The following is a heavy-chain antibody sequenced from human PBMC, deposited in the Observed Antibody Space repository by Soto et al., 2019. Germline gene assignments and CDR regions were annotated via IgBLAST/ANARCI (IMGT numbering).Heavy chain of an antibody. D-gene: IGHD1-26*01. CDR1: GGSISSGGYS. CDR2: IYHSGST. CDR3: ARAGVVGATALDY. V-gene: IGHV4-30-2*01. J-gene: IGHJ4*02. Sequence: SETLSLTCAVSGGSISSGGYSWGWLRQPPGKGRECIGYIYHSGSTYYNPSLKGRVTISVDRSKNQFSLKLSSVTAADTAVYYCARAGVVGATALDYWGQGTLVTVSS.